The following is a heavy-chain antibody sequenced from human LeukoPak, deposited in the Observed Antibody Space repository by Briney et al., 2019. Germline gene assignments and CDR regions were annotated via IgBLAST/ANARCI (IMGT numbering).Heavy chain of an antibody. J-gene: IGHJ4*02. D-gene: IGHD2-15*01. Sequence: GGSLRLSCAASGFTFSNAWMSWVRQAPGKGRDWVGRIKSKTDGGTTDYAAPVKGRFTISRDDSKNTLYLQMNSLKTEDTAVYYCTTVVVVAATRVDYWGQGTLVTVSS. CDR3: TTVVVVAATRVDY. V-gene: IGHV3-15*01. CDR2: IKSKTDGGTT. CDR1: GFTFSNAW.